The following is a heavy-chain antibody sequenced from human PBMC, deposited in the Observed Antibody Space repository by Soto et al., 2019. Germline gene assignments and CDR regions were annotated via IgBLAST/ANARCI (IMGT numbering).Heavy chain of an antibody. V-gene: IGHV3-48*02. Sequence: GGSLRLSCAASGFTFSSHSMNWVRQAPGKGLEWVSYISGDSNTIHYADSVRGRFALSRDNAKNSLYLQMNSLRDEDTAVYYCARDKADRYCNGTVCYSPLDYWGQGTLVTVSS. D-gene: IGHD2-2*02. J-gene: IGHJ4*02. CDR3: ARDKADRYCNGTVCYSPLDY. CDR1: GFTFSSHS. CDR2: ISGDSNTI.